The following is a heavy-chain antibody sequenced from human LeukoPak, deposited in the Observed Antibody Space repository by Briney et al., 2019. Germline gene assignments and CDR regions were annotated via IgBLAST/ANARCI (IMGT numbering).Heavy chain of an antibody. CDR3: ARTRSSTWHLLDY. CDR2: ILYSGST. D-gene: IGHD6-13*01. CDR1: GGSISTSY. J-gene: IGHJ4*02. Sequence: SETPSLTCTVSGGSISTSYWNWVRQPPEKGLEWIGYILYSGSTNYNPSLESRVTISVDTSKNQFSLKLTSVTAADTAAYYCARTRSSTWHLLDYWGQGTLVTVSS. V-gene: IGHV4-59*01.